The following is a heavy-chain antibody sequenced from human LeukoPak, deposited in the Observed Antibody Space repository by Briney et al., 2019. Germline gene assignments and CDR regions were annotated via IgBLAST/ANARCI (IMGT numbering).Heavy chain of an antibody. Sequence: GASVKVSCKASGYTFTSYGISWVRQAPGQGLEWMGWISAYNGNTNYAQKLQGRVTMTTDTSTSTAHMELRSLRSDDTAVYYCARDGNWNAFDYWGQGTLVTVSS. V-gene: IGHV1-18*01. CDR2: ISAYNGNT. CDR1: GYTFTSYG. CDR3: ARDGNWNAFDY. D-gene: IGHD1-1*01. J-gene: IGHJ4*02.